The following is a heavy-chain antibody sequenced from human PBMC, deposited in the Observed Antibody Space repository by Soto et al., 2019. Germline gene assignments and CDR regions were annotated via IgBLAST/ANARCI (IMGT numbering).Heavy chain of an antibody. Sequence: SVKVSCKASGGTFSSYTISWVRQAPGQGLEWMGRIIPILGIANYAQKFQGRVTITADKSTSTAYMELSSLRSEDTAVYYCARGSRIAAAGDYWGQGTLVTVSS. V-gene: IGHV1-69*02. CDR2: IIPILGIA. CDR3: ARGSRIAAAGDY. CDR1: GGTFSSYT. D-gene: IGHD6-13*01. J-gene: IGHJ4*02.